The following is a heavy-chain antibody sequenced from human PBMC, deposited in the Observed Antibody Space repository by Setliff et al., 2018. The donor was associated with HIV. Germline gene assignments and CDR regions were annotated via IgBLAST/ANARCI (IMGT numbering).Heavy chain of an antibody. Sequence: SETLSLTCAVYGGALSGYYWSWIRQPPEKGLEWIGEINHSGSTNYNPSLKSRVTISVDTSKNQFSLKLNSVTAADTAVYYCARRPYYFDCWGQGTLVTVSS. J-gene: IGHJ4*02. V-gene: IGHV4-34*01. CDR2: INHSGST. CDR3: ARRPYYFDC. CDR1: GGALSGYY.